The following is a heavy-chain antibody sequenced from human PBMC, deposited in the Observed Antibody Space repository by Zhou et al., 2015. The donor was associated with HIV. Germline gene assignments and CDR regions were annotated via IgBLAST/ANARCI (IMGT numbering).Heavy chain of an antibody. V-gene: IGHV3-11*04. D-gene: IGHD3/OR15-3a*01. CDR1: GFTFGDHY. J-gene: IGHJ6*03. CDR3: ARAKMEATYDLWTAGPYAGYMDV. Sequence: VQLVESGGGLVKPGGSLRLTCAASGFTFGDHYMTWIRQPPGKGLEWLSYISSSGSAKYYADSVKGRVTISRDNNKNSLYLQMNSLRAEDTAVYYCARAKMEATYDLWTAGPYAGYMDVWAKGPRSPSP. CDR2: ISSSGSAK.